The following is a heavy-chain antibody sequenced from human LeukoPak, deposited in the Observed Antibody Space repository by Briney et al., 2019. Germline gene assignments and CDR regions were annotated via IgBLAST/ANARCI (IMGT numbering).Heavy chain of an antibody. CDR1: GGSFSGYY. D-gene: IGHD3-10*01. V-gene: IGHV4-34*01. CDR2: INHSGST. CDR3: ARVRRITMVRGPFGP. J-gene: IGHJ5*02. Sequence: IPSETLSLTCAVYGGSFSGYYWSWIRQPPGKGLEWIGEINHSGSTNYNPSLKSRVTISVDTSKNQFSLKLSSVTAADTAVYYCARVRRITMVRGPFGPWGQGTLVTVSS.